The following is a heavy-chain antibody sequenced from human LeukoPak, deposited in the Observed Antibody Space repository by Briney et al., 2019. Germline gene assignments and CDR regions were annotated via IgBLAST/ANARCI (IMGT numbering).Heavy chain of an antibody. CDR2: ISASGVMT. D-gene: IGHD1-26*01. CDR1: GFTLTNYA. Sequence: PGGSLRLSCAASGFTLTNYAMTWVRQAPGKGLEWVSRISASGVMTYYADSVKGRFTISRDNAKNSLYLQMNSLRAEDTAVYYCARDPYSGSYGDYYYYYMDVWGKGTTVTISS. CDR3: ARDPYSGSYGDYYYYYMDV. V-gene: IGHV3-23*01. J-gene: IGHJ6*03.